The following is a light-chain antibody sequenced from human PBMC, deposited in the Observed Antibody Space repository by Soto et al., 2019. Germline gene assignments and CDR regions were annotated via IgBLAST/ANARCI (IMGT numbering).Light chain of an antibody. CDR3: SSKTSTSTLL. CDR2: EVN. J-gene: IGLJ2*01. V-gene: IGLV2-14*01. CDR1: NSDIINYNY. Sequence: QSVLTQPASVSGSPGQSITISCSGSNSDIINYNYVSWYQQHPGQAPKLMIYEVNNRPSGISIRFSGSKSGNTASLTISGLQAEDEADYYCSSKTSTSTLLFGGGTQLTVL.